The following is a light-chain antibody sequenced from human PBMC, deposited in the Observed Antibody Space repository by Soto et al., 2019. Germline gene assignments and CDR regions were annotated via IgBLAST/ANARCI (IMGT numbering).Light chain of an antibody. V-gene: IGKV1-39*01. Sequence: DIQMTQSPSSLSASLGDRVTITCRASQSISSYLNWYQQKPGKAPKLLIYTASSLQSGVPSRFSGSGSGTDFTLTISSLQPEDFATYYCQQANSFLTFGGGTKVDI. CDR2: TAS. CDR1: QSISSY. CDR3: QQANSFLT. J-gene: IGKJ4*01.